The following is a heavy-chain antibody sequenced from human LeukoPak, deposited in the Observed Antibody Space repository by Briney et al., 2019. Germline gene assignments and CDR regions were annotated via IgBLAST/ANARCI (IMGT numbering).Heavy chain of an antibody. D-gene: IGHD6-13*01. CDR3: ARDPGGAIAAGTYDY. Sequence: GRSLRLSCAASGFTFSSYGMHWVRQAPGKGLEWVAVISYDGSNKYYADSVKGRFTISRDNSKNTLYLQMNSLRAEDTAVYYCARDPGGAIAAGTYDYWGQGTLVAVSS. V-gene: IGHV3-30*03. CDR2: ISYDGSNK. CDR1: GFTFSSYG. J-gene: IGHJ4*02.